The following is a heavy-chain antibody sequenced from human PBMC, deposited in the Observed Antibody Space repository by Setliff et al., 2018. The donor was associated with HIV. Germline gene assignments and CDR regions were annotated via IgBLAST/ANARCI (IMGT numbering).Heavy chain of an antibody. V-gene: IGHV4-39*07. CDR1: GGSISSGGYY. CDR3: ARDSPHYYDGSGYYQGYYCYYLDV. CDR2: IFSSGGT. Sequence: SETLSLTCTVSGGSISSGGYYWSWIRQHPGKGLEWIGSIFSSGGTYLNPSLRGRVTISVDTTKNQLSLSLRSVTAADTAVYYCARDSPHYYDGSGYYQGYYCYYLDVWGKGTTVS. D-gene: IGHD3-22*01. J-gene: IGHJ6*03.